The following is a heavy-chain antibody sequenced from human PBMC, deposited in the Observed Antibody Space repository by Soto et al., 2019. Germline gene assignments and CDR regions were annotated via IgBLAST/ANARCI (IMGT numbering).Heavy chain of an antibody. J-gene: IGHJ3*02. V-gene: IGHV3-21*01. CDR1: GFTFSSYS. Sequence: WGSLRLSCAASGFTFSSYSMNWVRQAPGKGLEWVSSISSSSSYIYYADSVKGRFTISRDNAKNSLYLQMNSLRAEDTAVYYCARDRGGGSGGDAFDIWGQGTMVTVSS. D-gene: IGHD2-15*01. CDR2: ISSSSSYI. CDR3: ARDRGGGSGGDAFDI.